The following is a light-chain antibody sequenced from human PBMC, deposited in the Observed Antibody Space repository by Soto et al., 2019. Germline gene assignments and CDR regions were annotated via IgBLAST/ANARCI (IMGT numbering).Light chain of an antibody. CDR2: SNN. Sequence: QPVLTQPPSASGTPGQRVTISCSGSSSNIGSNTVNWYQQLPGTAPKLLIYSNNQRPSGVPDRFSGSKSGTSASLAISGLHSEDEADFYCAAWDDSLNGPVFGGGTQLTVL. J-gene: IGLJ2*01. CDR3: AAWDDSLNGPV. V-gene: IGLV1-44*01. CDR1: SSNIGSNT.